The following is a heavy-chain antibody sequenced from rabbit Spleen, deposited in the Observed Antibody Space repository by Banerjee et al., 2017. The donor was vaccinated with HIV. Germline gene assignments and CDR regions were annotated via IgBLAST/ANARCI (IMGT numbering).Heavy chain of an antibody. Sequence: QEQLVESGGGLVQPGGSLKLSCKASGFDFSSYGVSWVRQAPGKGLEWIGYIDPIFGSTQYASWVNGRFTISSHNAQNTLYLQMNSLTAADTATYFCVREAGYAGYGDGNLWGPGTLVTVS. CDR2: IDPIFGST. J-gene: IGHJ4*01. CDR1: GFDFSSYG. CDR3: VREAGYAGYGDGNL. D-gene: IGHD7-1*01. V-gene: IGHV1S47*01.